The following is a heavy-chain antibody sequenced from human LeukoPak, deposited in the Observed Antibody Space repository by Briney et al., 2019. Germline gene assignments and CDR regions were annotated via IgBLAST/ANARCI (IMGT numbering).Heavy chain of an antibody. CDR2: ISYDGSNK. CDR3: ASRSSSGYSSSWAY. V-gene: IGHV3-30*03. D-gene: IGHD6-13*01. Sequence: PGGSLRLSCAASGFTFSSYGMHWVRQAPGKGLEWVAVISYDGSNKYYADSVKGRFTISRDNSKNTLYLQMNSLRAEDTAVYYCASRSSSGYSSSWAYWGQGTLVTVSS. J-gene: IGHJ4*02. CDR1: GFTFSSYG.